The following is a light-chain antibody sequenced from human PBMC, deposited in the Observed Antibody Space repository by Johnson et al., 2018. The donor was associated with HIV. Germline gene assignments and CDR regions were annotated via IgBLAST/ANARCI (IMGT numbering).Light chain of an antibody. CDR2: DND. CDR1: SSNIGKNY. CDR3: ATWDSSLSAYV. J-gene: IGLJ1*01. Sequence: QSVFTQPPSVSAAPRQKVTISCSGSSSNIGKNYVSWYRHLPGTAPKLLIYDNDKRPSGIPDRFSASKSVSSATLGITGLQTGDEADYYCATWDSSLSAYVFGPGTKVTIL. V-gene: IGLV1-51*01.